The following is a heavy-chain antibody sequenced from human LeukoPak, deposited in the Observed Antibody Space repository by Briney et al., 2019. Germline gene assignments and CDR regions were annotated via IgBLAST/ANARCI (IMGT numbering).Heavy chain of an antibody. V-gene: IGHV3-30*02. Sequence: GGSLRLSCAASGFTFSSYGMHWVGQAPGKWLEWVAFIRYDGSNKYYADSVKGRFTISRDNSKNTLYLQMNSLRAEDTAVYYCAKDRADSGSFGYWGQGTLLTVSS. CDR3: AKDRADSGSFGY. D-gene: IGHD1-26*01. CDR1: GFTFSSYG. J-gene: IGHJ4*02. CDR2: IRYDGSNK.